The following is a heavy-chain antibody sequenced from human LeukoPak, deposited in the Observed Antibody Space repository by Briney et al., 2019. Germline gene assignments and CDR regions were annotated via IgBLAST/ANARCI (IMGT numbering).Heavy chain of an antibody. CDR1: GGSITGSSYY. J-gene: IGHJ4*02. CDR3: ARRYYDSTGYYYFDY. D-gene: IGHD3-22*01. CDR2: PYYSGNT. Sequence: PSETLSLTCTVSGGSITGSSYYWGWIRQPPGKGLEWIGSPYYSGNTYYNPSLKSRVTISVDTSKNQFSLKLSSATAADTAVYYCARRYYDSTGYYYFDYWGQGTLVTVSS. V-gene: IGHV4-39*01.